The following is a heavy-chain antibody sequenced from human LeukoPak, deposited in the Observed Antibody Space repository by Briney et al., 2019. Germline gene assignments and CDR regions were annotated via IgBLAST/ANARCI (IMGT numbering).Heavy chain of an antibody. CDR3: ARGDLTFIFDY. J-gene: IGHJ4*02. V-gene: IGHV3-66*01. CDR2: FYAGGST. CDR1: GLTVSSIY. D-gene: IGHD1-14*01. Sequence: AGSLTLSCAASGLTVSSIYMRCDRPAPGKGLEWVSVFYAGGSTYYADSVKGRLTISRDNSQNTLYLQMNSLRAEDTAVYYCARGDLTFIFDYWGQGTLVTVSS.